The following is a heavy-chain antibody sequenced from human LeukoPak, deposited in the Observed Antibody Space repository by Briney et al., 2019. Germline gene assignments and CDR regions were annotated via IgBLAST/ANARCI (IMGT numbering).Heavy chain of an antibody. CDR1: GFTFSSYS. J-gene: IGHJ4*02. V-gene: IGHV3-21*01. D-gene: IGHD2-2*01. CDR2: ISSSSSYM. Sequence: GGSLRLSCAASGFTFSSYSMNWVRQAPGKGLEWVSSISSSSSYMYYADSVKGRFTISRDNAKNSLYLQMNSLRAEDTAVYYCARGGPYCSSTSCYYLGPIDYWGQGTLVTVSS. CDR3: ARGGPYCSSTSCYYLGPIDY.